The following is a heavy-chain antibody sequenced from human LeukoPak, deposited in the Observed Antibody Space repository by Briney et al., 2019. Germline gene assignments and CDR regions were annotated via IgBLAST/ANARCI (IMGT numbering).Heavy chain of an antibody. CDR3: ARGGGDIPIDS. Sequence: PGGSLRLSCAASGFTFSSYEMNWVRQAPGKGLEWVSSISSSSRYIYYADSVKGRFTISRDNARNSLYLQMNSLRAEDTALYYCARGGGDIPIDSWGQGTLVAVSS. V-gene: IGHV3-21*01. CDR2: ISSSSRYI. D-gene: IGHD2-21*02. J-gene: IGHJ4*02. CDR1: GFTFSSYE.